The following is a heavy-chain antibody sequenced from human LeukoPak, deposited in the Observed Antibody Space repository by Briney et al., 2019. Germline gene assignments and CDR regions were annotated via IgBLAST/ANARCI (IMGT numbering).Heavy chain of an antibody. CDR2: ISSSSTI. Sequence: PGGSLRLSCAASGFTFSSYSMNWVRQAPGKGLEWVSYISSSSTIYYADSVKGRFTISRDNAKNSLYLQMNSLRAEDTAVYYCAREDCSGGSCYGIDRPYYYYYMDVWGKGTTVTVSS. CDR3: AREDCSGGSCYGIDRPYYYYYMDV. V-gene: IGHV3-48*01. CDR1: GFTFSSYS. D-gene: IGHD2-15*01. J-gene: IGHJ6*03.